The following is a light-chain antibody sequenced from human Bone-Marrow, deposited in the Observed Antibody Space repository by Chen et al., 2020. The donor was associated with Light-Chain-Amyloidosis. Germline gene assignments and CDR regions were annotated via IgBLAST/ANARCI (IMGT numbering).Light chain of an antibody. Sequence: SYVLTQPSSVSVAPGQTATIACGRNNIGSTSVHWYPQTPGQAPRLVVYDDSDRPSGIPERVSVSNSGNTATLTISRVEAGDEADYYCQVWDRSSDRPVFGGGTKLTVL. J-gene: IGLJ3*02. V-gene: IGLV3-21*02. CDR1: NIGSTS. CDR2: DDS. CDR3: QVWDRSSDRPV.